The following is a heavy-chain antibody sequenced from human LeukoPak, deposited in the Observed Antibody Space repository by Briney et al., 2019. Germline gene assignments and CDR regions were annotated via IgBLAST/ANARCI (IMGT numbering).Heavy chain of an antibody. J-gene: IGHJ4*02. CDR2: IYYSGST. CDR3: ARVGNSGSYLY. V-gene: IGHV4-59*01. Sequence: SETLSLTCTVSGGSISSYYWSWIRQPPGKGLEWIEYIYYSGSTNYNPSLKSRVTISVDTSKNQFSLKLSSVTAADTAVYYCARVGNSGSYLYWGQGTLVTVSS. D-gene: IGHD1-26*01. CDR1: GGSISSYY.